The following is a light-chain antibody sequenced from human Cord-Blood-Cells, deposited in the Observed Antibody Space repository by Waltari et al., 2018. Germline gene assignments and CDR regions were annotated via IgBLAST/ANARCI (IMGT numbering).Light chain of an antibody. Sequence: QSALTQPASVSGSPGQSITISCTGTSSDVGGYNYVSWYQQHPGKAPKLMIYDVSKRPSGVSNRFSGSKSGDTASLTISGLQAEDEADYYCSSYTSSITWVFDGGTKLTVL. CDR1: SSDVGGYNY. V-gene: IGLV2-14*01. J-gene: IGLJ3*02. CDR2: DVS. CDR3: SSYTSSITWV.